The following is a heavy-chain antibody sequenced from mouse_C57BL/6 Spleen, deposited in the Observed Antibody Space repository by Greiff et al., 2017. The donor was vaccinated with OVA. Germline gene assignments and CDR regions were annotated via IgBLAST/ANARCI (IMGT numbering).Heavy chain of an antibody. CDR3: ARDERVLGDY. J-gene: IGHJ4*01. V-gene: IGHV5-4*01. CDR1: GFTFSSYA. Sequence: DVMLVESGGGLVKPGGSLKLSCAASGFTFSSYAMSWVRQTPEKRLEWVATISDGGSYTYYPDNVKGRFTISRDDAKNKLYLQMSHLKSEDTAMYYCARDERVLGDYWGQGTSVTVSS. CDR2: ISDGGSYT. D-gene: IGHD2-14*01.